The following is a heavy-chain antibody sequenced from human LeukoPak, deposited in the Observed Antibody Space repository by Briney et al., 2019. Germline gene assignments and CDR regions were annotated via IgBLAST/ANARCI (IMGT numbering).Heavy chain of an antibody. CDR3: ARETGRGFDY. D-gene: IGHD3-9*01. CDR1: GFSFSTYG. CDR2: ISYDGGNK. Sequence: GWSLRLSCAASGFSFSTYGMHWVRQAPGKGLEWVAVISYDGGNKYYADSVKGRFTISRDNSKNTLSLQMNSLRPEDTAVYYCARETGRGFDYWGQGTLVTVSS. J-gene: IGHJ4*02. V-gene: IGHV3-30*19.